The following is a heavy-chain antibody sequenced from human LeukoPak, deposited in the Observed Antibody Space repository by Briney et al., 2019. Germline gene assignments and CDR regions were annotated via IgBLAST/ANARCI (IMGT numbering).Heavy chain of an antibody. J-gene: IGHJ4*02. CDR1: GFTFSSYA. CDR2: ISGTDGGT. CDR3: AKGVRNSGWTGDYFDY. D-gene: IGHD6-19*01. V-gene: IGHV3-23*01. Sequence: GGSLRLSRAASGFTFSSYAMSWVRQAPGKGPEWVSAISGTDGGTFYAGSVTGRFTVSRDNSKNTLHLQMNSLRAEDTAVYYCAKGVRNSGWTGDYFDYWGLGTLVTVSS.